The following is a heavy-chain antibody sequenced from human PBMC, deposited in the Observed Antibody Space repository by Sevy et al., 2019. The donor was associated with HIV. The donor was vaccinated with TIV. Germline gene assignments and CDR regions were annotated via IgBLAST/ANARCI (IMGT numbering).Heavy chain of an antibody. J-gene: IGHJ4*02. Sequence: GGSLRLSCAASGFTFSSYGMHWVRQAPGKGLEWVAFIRYDGSNKYYADSVKGRFTISRDNSKNTLYLQMNSLRAEDTAVYYCAKDLQPRDGYNLTFDYWGQGTLVTVSS. D-gene: IGHD5-12*01. CDR3: AKDLQPRDGYNLTFDY. CDR2: IRYDGSNK. V-gene: IGHV3-30*02. CDR1: GFTFSSYG.